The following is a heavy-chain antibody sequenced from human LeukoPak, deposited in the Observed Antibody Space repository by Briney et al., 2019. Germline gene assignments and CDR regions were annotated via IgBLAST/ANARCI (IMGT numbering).Heavy chain of an antibody. CDR3: ARGGDLDMAFDI. J-gene: IGHJ3*02. CDR2: IIPIFGIA. D-gene: IGHD2-2*03. V-gene: IGHV1-69*04. Sequence: GASVKVSCKASGGTFSSYAISWVRQAPGQGLEWMGRIIPIFGIANYAQKFQGRVTITAVKSTSTAYMELSSLRSEATAVYYCARGGDLDMAFDIWGQGTMVPVSS. CDR1: GGTFSSYA.